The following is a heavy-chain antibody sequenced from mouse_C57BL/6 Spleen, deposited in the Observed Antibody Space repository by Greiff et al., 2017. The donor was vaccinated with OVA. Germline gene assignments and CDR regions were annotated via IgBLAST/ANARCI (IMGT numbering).Heavy chain of an antibody. CDR1: GYSFTDYN. D-gene: IGHD2-4*01. V-gene: IGHV1-39*01. CDR3: ARSENRDYDVAWFAY. J-gene: IGHJ3*01. Sequence: VQLQQSGPELVKPGASVKISCKASGYSFTDYNMNWVKQSNGKSLEWIGVINPNYGTTSYNQKFKGKATLTVDQSSSTAYMQLNSLTSEGSAVYYCARSENRDYDVAWFAYWGQGTLVTVSA. CDR2: INPNYGTT.